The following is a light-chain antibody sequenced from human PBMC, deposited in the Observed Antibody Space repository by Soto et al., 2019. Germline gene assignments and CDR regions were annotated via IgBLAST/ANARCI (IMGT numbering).Light chain of an antibody. Sequence: QSVLTQPPSVSGSPGQSVTISCTGTSKDVGGYNYVAWYQQHPGKAPKVMIYDVSKRPSGVPDRFSGSKSGNTASLTISGLQAEDEADYYCCSSAGNLEVFGTGTKVTVL. CDR3: CSSAGNLEV. V-gene: IGLV2-11*01. CDR1: SKDVGGYNY. CDR2: DVS. J-gene: IGLJ1*01.